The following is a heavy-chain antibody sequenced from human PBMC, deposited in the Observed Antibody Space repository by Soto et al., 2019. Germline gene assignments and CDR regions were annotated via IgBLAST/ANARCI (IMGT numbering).Heavy chain of an antibody. D-gene: IGHD3-16*02. J-gene: IGHJ4*02. V-gene: IGHV1-2*04. CDR1: GYTFTSYY. Sequence: ASVKVSCKASGYTFTSYYMHWVRQAPGQGLEWMGWINPSSGGTSYAQKFQGWVTMTRDTSISTAYMELSRLRSDDTAVYYCAREQYVWGSYRYFYYFDYWGQGTLVTVSS. CDR3: AREQYVWGSYRYFYYFDY. CDR2: INPSSGGT.